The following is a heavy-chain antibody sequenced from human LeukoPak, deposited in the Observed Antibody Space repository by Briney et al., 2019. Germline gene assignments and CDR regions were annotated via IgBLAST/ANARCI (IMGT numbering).Heavy chain of an antibody. CDR3: AGGYSSGWNEAYFDY. CDR2: IYYSGST. D-gene: IGHD6-19*01. CDR1: GGSITSSY. J-gene: IGHJ4*02. V-gene: IGHV4-59*01. Sequence: SETLSLTCTVSGGSITSSYWSWIRQPPGKGLEWIGYIYYSGSTNYNPSLKSRVTISVDTSKNQFSLKLSSVTAADTAVYYCAGGYSSGWNEAYFDYWGQGTLVTVSS.